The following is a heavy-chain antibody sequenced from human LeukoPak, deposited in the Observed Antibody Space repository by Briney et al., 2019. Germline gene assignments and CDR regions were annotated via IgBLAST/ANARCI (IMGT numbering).Heavy chain of an antibody. CDR1: GFTFSSYW. CDR2: IKQDGSEK. D-gene: IGHD6-19*01. J-gene: IGHJ4*02. CDR3: AKAHGSSSGWRFDF. Sequence: GGSLRLSCAASGFTFSSYWMTWVRQAPGKGLEWVANIKQDGSEKYYVDSVRGRFTISRDNTKNSLYLQVNSLRAEDTAVYYCAKAHGSSSGWRFDFWGQGTLVTVSS. V-gene: IGHV3-7*01.